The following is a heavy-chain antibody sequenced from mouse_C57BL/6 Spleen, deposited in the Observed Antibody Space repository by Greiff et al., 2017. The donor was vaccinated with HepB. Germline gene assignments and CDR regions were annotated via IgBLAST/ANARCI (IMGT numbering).Heavy chain of an antibody. CDR1: GFNIKDYY. CDR2: IDPEDGET. Sequence: VQLQQSGAELVKPGASVKLSCTASGFNIKDYYMHWVKQRTEQGLEWIGRIDPEDGETKYAPTFQGKATITADTSSNTAYLQLSSLTSEDTAVYYCARSTYSNKDYWGQGTTLTVSS. V-gene: IGHV14-2*01. D-gene: IGHD2-5*01. CDR3: ARSTYSNKDY. J-gene: IGHJ2*01.